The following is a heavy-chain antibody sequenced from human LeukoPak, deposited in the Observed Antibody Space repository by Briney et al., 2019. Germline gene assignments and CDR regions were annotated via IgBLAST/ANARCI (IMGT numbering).Heavy chain of an antibody. CDR1: GGSFISSY. CDR2: IYHDGST. CDR3: AREAPLWSGSNYYCYYMDV. D-gene: IGHD3-3*01. Sequence: SETLSLTCTVSGGSFISSYWSWIRQPPGKGLEWIGYIYHDGSTKYNPALKSRVTITVDTSKSQFSLKLSSVTAADTAVYYCAREAPLWSGSNYYCYYMDVWGKGTTVTVSS. V-gene: IGHV4-59*01. J-gene: IGHJ6*03.